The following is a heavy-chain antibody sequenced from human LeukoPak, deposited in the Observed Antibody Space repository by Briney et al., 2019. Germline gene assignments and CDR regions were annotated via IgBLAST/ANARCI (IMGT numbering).Heavy chain of an antibody. V-gene: IGHV4-38-2*01. Sequence: SETLSLTCAVSSHSISSGSYWGWIRQSPGKGLEWVGSIFHSGNSYYNPSLKSRLTMSVDTSKNQFSLKLTSVTAADTALYYCARVTYVDDMLYQYFDYWDQGILVTVSS. CDR1: SHSISSGSY. CDR2: IFHSGNS. J-gene: IGHJ4*02. D-gene: IGHD4-17*01. CDR3: ARVTYVDDMLYQYFDY.